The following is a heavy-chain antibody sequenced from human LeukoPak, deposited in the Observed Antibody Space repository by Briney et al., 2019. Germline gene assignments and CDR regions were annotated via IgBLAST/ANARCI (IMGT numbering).Heavy chain of an antibody. CDR1: GGSISSYY. D-gene: IGHD3-16*02. CDR2: INHSGST. Sequence: SETLSLTCTVSGGSISSYYWSWIRQPPGKGLEWIGEINHSGSTNYNPSLKSRVTISVDTSKNQFSLKLSSVTAADTAVYYCARGGYDYIWGSYRSASDAFDIWGQGTMVTVSS. J-gene: IGHJ3*02. CDR3: ARGGYDYIWGSYRSASDAFDI. V-gene: IGHV4-34*01.